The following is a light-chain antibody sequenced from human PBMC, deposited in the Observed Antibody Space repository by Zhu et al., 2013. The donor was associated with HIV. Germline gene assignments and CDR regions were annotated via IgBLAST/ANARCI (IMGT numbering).Light chain of an antibody. CDR3: QSYDSTHWV. Sequence: QSVLTQPPSVSGAPGQRVTISCTGSSSNIGAGYDVHWYRQLQGRAPKLLIHGNTNRPSGVPDRFSGSKSGTSASLAITGLQAEDEADYYCQSYDSTHWVFGGGTKLTVL. J-gene: IGLJ3*02. CDR1: SSNIGAGYD. V-gene: IGLV1-40*01. CDR2: GNT.